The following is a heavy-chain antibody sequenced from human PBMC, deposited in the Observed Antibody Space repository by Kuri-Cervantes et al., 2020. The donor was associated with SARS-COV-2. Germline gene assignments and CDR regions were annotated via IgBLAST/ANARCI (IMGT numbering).Heavy chain of an antibody. D-gene: IGHD5-24*01. CDR1: GFTFDDYT. Sequence: GGSLRLSCVASGFTFDDYTMHWVRQAPGKGLEWVSLISWRDRSTYYADSVKGRFTISRDNSKNSLYLQMNSLRTEDTALYYCAKDMRVRRWLQFPNYLDYWGQGTLVTVSS. V-gene: IGHV3-43*01. CDR2: ISWRDRST. J-gene: IGHJ4*02. CDR3: AKDMRVRRWLQFPNYLDY.